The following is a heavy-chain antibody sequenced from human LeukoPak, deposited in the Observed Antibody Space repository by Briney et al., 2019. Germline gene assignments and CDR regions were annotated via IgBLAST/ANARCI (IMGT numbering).Heavy chain of an antibody. Sequence: EASMKVSCKASGYTFTSYYMHWVRQAPGQGLEWMGIINPSGGSTSYAQKFQGRVTMTRDMSTSTVYMELSSLRSEDTAVYYCARAILLSGYSSSWYDLWGQGTLVTVSS. D-gene: IGHD6-13*01. CDR2: INPSGGST. CDR1: GYTFTSYY. CDR3: ARAILLSGYSSSWYDL. V-gene: IGHV1-46*01. J-gene: IGHJ5*02.